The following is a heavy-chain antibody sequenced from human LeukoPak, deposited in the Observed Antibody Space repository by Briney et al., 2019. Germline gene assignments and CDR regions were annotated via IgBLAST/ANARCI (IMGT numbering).Heavy chain of an antibody. CDR3: AKDRPNYYDSSGHYYRRDGDY. CDR1: GITFNTNS. V-gene: IGHV3-48*01. J-gene: IGHJ4*02. Sequence: TGGSLRLSCVASGITFNTNSMVWVRQAPGKGLQWVSYISSSSSTIYYADSVKGRFTISRDNAENSVYLQMNSLRAEDTAVYYCAKDRPNYYDSSGHYYRRDGDYWGQGTLVTVSS. D-gene: IGHD3-22*01. CDR2: ISSSSSTI.